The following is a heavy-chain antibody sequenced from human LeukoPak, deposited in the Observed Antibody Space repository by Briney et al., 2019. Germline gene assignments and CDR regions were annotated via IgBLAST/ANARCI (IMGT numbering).Heavy chain of an antibody. V-gene: IGHV1-2*02. D-gene: IGHD3-10*01. J-gene: IGHJ5*02. CDR1: GYTFTNYG. Sequence: ASVKVSCKASGYTFTNYGVSWVRQAPGQGLEWMGWINPNSGGTNYAQKFQGRVTMTRDTSISTAYMELSRLRSDDTAVYYCARVLQITMVRGFDPWGQGTLVTVSS. CDR3: ARVLQITMVRGFDP. CDR2: INPNSGGT.